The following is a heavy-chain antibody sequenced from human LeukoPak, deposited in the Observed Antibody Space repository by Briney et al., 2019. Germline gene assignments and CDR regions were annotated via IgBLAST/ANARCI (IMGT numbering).Heavy chain of an antibody. CDR2: IIPIFGTA. CDR1: GGSFSTNT. CDR3: ARDSSTTVTTSGWFDP. D-gene: IGHD4-17*01. J-gene: IGHJ5*02. V-gene: IGHV1-69*13. Sequence: ASVKVSCKASGGSFSTNTLSWVRQAPGQGLEWMGGIIPIFGTANYAQKFQGRVTITADESTSTAYMELSSLRSEDTAVYYRARDSSTTVTTSGWFDPWGQGTLVTVSS.